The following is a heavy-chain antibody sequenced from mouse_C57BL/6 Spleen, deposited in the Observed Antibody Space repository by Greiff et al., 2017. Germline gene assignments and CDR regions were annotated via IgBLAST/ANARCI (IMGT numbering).Heavy chain of an antibody. V-gene: IGHV6-6*01. CDR1: GFTFSDAW. D-gene: IGHD1-1*01. Sequence: EVQLQESGGGLVQPGGSMKLSCAASGFTFSDAWMDWVRQSPEKGLEWVAEIRNKANNHATYYAESVKGRFTISSDDSQSSVSRQMNSLRAEDTGNYDWTGGATVVAKGEYDYWGQGTTLTVSS. CDR2: IRNKANNHAT. J-gene: IGHJ2*01. CDR3: TGGATVVAKGEYDY.